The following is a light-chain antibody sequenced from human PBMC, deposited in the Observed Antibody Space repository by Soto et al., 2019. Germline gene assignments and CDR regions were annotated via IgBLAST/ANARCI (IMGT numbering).Light chain of an antibody. Sequence: EVVLTQSPATLSLSPGDRATLSCRASQSVSSHFAWYQQKSGQAPRLLIYDASKRATGIPARFSGSGSGTDFTLTISSLEPEDFAVYYCQQRSNWPTFGQGTRLENK. CDR3: QQRSNWPT. CDR2: DAS. J-gene: IGKJ5*01. CDR1: QSVSSH. V-gene: IGKV3-11*01.